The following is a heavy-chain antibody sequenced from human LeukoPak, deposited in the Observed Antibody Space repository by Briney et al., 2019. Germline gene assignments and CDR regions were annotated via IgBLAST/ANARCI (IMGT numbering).Heavy chain of an antibody. D-gene: IGHD3-16*01. CDR1: GFTFSSAC. CDR3: ATPALGRRLYYYDY. J-gene: IGHJ4*02. V-gene: IGHV3-15*07. Sequence: GGSLRLSCAASGFTFSSACLSRVRQAPGKGLEWVGRIRTKSDGETVDYAAPVKGRFTISRDDSKNTLFLQMNSLKTEDTAVYYCATPALGRRLYYYDYWGQGTLVTVSP. CDR2: IRTKSDGETV.